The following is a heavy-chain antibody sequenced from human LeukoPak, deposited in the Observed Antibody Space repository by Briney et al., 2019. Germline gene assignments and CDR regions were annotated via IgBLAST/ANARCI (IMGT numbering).Heavy chain of an antibody. CDR3: ATDRATQYFDY. Sequence: GRSLRLSCAASGITFRSYGMHWVSQAPGKGLEWVAFIWYDGSNKYYADSVKGRFTISRDNSRNTLFLQMNSLRAEDTAVYYCATDRATQYFDYWGQGTLVSVSS. CDR2: IWYDGSNK. V-gene: IGHV3-33*01. J-gene: IGHJ4*02. CDR1: GITFRSYG. D-gene: IGHD2-15*01.